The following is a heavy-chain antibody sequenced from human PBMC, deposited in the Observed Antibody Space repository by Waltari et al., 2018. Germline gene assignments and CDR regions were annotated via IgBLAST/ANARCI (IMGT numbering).Heavy chain of an antibody. J-gene: IGHJ3*02. Sequence: EVQLVESGGALVQPGGSLRLSCAASGFNIAPYDMHWVRQVTGKGLEWVSAVGTVGDTLYSGSVKGRFTISRENVKNSLYLQMNSLRAGDTAVYYCVRGGSDAFDIWGQGTMVTVSS. V-gene: IGHV3-13*01. CDR3: VRGGSDAFDI. D-gene: IGHD3-16*01. CDR1: GFNIAPYD. CDR2: VGTVGDT.